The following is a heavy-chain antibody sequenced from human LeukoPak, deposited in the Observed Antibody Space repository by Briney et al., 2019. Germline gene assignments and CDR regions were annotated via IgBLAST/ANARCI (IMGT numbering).Heavy chain of an antibody. J-gene: IGHJ6*03. V-gene: IGHV3-23*01. Sequence: PGRSLRLSCAASGFTFSSYGMSWVRQAPGKGLEWVSGISGSGGSTYYADSVKGRFTISRDNSKNTLYLQMNSLRAEDTAVYYCAKETYFHYYYYMDVWGKGTTVTVSS. D-gene: IGHD3-10*01. CDR3: AKETYFHYYYYMDV. CDR1: GFTFSSYG. CDR2: ISGSGGST.